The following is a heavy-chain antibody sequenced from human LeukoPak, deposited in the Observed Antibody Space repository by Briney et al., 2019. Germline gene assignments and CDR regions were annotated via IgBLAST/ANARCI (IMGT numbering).Heavy chain of an antibody. V-gene: IGHV1-18*01. D-gene: IGHD6-19*01. CDR2: ISAYNGNS. Sequence: ASVKVSCKASGYTFTSYGISWVRQAPGHGLEWRGWISAYNGNSNYAQKFQGRVTMTTDTSTSTGYMELSRLRSDDTAVYYCARGGSSGWYTSWWYFDLWGRGTLVTVSS. CDR3: ARGGSSGWYTSWWYFDL. CDR1: GYTFTSYG. J-gene: IGHJ2*01.